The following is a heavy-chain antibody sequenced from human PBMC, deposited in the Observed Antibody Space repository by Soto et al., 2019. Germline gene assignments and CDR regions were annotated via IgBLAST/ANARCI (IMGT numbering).Heavy chain of an antibody. J-gene: IGHJ6*02. CDR1: GFTFSGYG. D-gene: IGHD1-26*01. CDR2: ISYDGSNK. CDR3: AKDGILGATDYYYGMDV. V-gene: IGHV3-30*18. Sequence: GESLKISCAASGFTFSGYGMHWVRQAPGKGLEWVAVISYDGSNKYYADSVKGRFTISRDNSKNTLYLQMNSLRAEDTAVYYCAKDGILGATDYYYGMDVWGQGTTVTVSS.